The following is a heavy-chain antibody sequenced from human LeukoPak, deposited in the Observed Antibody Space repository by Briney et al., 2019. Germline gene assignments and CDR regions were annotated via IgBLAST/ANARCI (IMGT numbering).Heavy chain of an antibody. V-gene: IGHV4-34*01. CDR3: ARSGLFLNWFDP. CDR2: INHSGST. D-gene: IGHD2/OR15-2a*01. Sequence: SETLSLTCAVYGGSLSYYGWSWIRQPPGKGLEWIGEINHSGSTNYNPSLRSRVTMSVDTSKTQFSMKLSSVTAADTAVYYCARSGLFLNWFDPWGQGTLVTVSS. CDR1: GGSLSYYG. J-gene: IGHJ5*02.